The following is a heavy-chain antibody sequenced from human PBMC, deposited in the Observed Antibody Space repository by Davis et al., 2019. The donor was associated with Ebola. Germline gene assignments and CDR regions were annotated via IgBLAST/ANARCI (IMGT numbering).Heavy chain of an antibody. V-gene: IGHV3-23*01. J-gene: IGHJ6*04. Sequence: GGSLRLSFAAPGFTFGSYAMTWARQVPGKGLEWVSAVTSSGGRTYYANSVKGRFTISSDNSKNTLFLKLNSLGVEDPAVYYCAKGGSGWPSDYSYGLGVWGKGTTVTVSS. CDR2: VTSSGGRT. D-gene: IGHD6-19*01. CDR1: GFTFGSYA. CDR3: AKGGSGWPSDYSYGLGV.